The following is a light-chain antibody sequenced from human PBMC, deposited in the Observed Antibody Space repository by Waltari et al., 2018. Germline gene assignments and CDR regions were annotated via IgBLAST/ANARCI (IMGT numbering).Light chain of an antibody. V-gene: IGKV4-1*01. Sequence: DIVMTQSPDSLAVSLGESATINCKSSQSLLSRSNNKNYLAWYRQKPGQPPKLRIYWASTRESGVPDRFSGSGSGADFTLTISSLQAEDVAVYYCQQYYSLPLTFGGGTKVEI. CDR2: WAS. CDR1: QSLLSRSNNKNY. CDR3: QQYYSLPLT. J-gene: IGKJ4*01.